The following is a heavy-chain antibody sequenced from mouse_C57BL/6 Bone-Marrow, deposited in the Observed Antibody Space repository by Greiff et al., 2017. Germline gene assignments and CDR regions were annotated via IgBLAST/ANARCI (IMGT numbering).Heavy chain of an antibody. CDR3: ARWSTTVVALYYFDY. D-gene: IGHD1-1*01. V-gene: IGHV1-82*01. CDR2: IYPGDGDT. J-gene: IGHJ2*01. Sequence: LVESGPELVKPGASVKISCKASGYAFSSSWMNWVKQRPGKGLEWIGRIYPGDGDTNYNGKFKGKATLTADKSSSTAYMQLSSLTSEDSAVYFCARWSTTVVALYYFDYWGQGTTLTVSA. CDR1: GYAFSSSW.